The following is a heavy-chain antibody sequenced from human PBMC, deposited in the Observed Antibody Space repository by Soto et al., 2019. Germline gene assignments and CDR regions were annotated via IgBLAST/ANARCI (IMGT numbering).Heavy chain of an antibody. J-gene: IGHJ4*02. CDR1: GFTFSSYA. CDR2: ISGSGGST. CDR3: AKALPNGGRGLYYFDY. V-gene: IGHV3-23*01. D-gene: IGHD1-1*01. Sequence: GGSLRLSCAASGFTFSSYAMSWVRQAPGKGLEWVSAISGSGGSTYYADSVKGRFTISRDNSKNTLYLQMNSLRAEDTAVYYCAKALPNGGRGLYYFDYWGQGTLVTVSS.